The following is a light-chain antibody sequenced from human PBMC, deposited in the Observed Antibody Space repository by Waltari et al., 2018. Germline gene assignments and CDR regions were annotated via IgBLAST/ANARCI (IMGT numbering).Light chain of an antibody. V-gene: IGLV1-40*01. CDR1: SSNIGAGYD. CDR3: QSYDSSLTGSV. CDR2: VNG. Sequence: QSVLTQPPSVSGAPGQRVTISCTGSSSNIGAGYDVHWYQQLPGTAPKLLIFVNGNRPSGVSDRFSGSKSGTSASLAITGLQPEDEADYYCQSYDSSLTGSVFGGGTKVTVL. J-gene: IGLJ2*01.